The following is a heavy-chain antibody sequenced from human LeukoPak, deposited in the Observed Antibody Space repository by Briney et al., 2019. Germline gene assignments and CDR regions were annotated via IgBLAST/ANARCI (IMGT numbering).Heavy chain of an antibody. V-gene: IGHV1-18*04. D-gene: IGHD3-3*01. Sequence: ASVKVSCKASGYTFTSYGISWVRQAPGQGLERMGWCSVYNGNTKYVQKFQGRVTMTTDTSTRTAYMDLRSLRSDDTAVYYCARHTGSLYDFWSGYIDYWGQGTLVAVSS. J-gene: IGHJ4*02. CDR1: GYTFTSYG. CDR2: CSVYNGNT. CDR3: ARHTGSLYDFWSGYIDY.